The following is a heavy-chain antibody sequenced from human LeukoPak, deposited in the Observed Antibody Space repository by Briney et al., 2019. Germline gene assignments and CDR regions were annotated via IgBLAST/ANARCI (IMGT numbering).Heavy chain of an antibody. CDR1: GFTFSSYG. V-gene: IGHV3-21*01. CDR2: ISSSSSYI. CDR3: ARVYEFAYGDYGNFDY. J-gene: IGHJ4*02. Sequence: PGGSLRLSCAASGFTFSSYGMSWVRQAPGKGLEWVSSISSSSSYIYYADSVKGRFTISRDNAKNSLYLQMNSLRAEDTAVYYCARVYEFAYGDYGNFDYWGQGTLVTVSS. D-gene: IGHD4-17*01.